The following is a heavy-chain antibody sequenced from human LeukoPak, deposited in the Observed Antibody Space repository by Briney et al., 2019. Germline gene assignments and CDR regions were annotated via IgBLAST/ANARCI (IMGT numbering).Heavy chain of an antibody. CDR1: GFSFNNYG. J-gene: IGHJ4*02. CDR2: ISYDGSNK. D-gene: IGHD6-19*01. V-gene: IGHV3-30*18. Sequence: GGSLRLSCAASGFSFNNYGMHWVRQAPGKGLEWVAVISYDGSNKFYADSVRGRFTISRDKSKNTLYLQMNSLRAGDTAVYYCAKDRNSGWSFFDYWGQGTLVTVSS. CDR3: AKDRNSGWSFFDY.